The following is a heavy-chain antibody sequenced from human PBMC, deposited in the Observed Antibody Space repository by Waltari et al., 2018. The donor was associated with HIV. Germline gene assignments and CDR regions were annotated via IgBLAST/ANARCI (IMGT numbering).Heavy chain of an antibody. Sequence: RLVESGGGLVPPGRSVRVSGTASGFTFGDYAFSWVRQALGKGLEWVGFIRSKKYGGTTEYVASVKGRFNISRDDSKSIAYLHLNSLKTEDTGIYYCTRDLRFLFDYWGQGALVIVSS. V-gene: IGHV3-49*04. J-gene: IGHJ4*02. CDR1: GFTFGDYA. CDR3: TRDLRFLFDY. CDR2: IRSKKYGGTT.